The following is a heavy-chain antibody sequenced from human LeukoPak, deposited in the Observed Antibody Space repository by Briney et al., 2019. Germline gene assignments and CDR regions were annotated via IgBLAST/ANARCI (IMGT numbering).Heavy chain of an antibody. Sequence: KPSETLSLTCTVSGGSISSSSYYWGWIRQPPGKGLEWIGSIYYSGSTYYNPSLKSRVTISVDTSKNQFSLKLSSVTAADTAVYYCAILESTVTNFFDSWGQEPGATVPS. CDR2: IYYSGST. V-gene: IGHV4-39*01. CDR3: AILESTVTNFFDS. CDR1: GGSISSSSYY. J-gene: IGHJ4*02. D-gene: IGHD4-17*01.